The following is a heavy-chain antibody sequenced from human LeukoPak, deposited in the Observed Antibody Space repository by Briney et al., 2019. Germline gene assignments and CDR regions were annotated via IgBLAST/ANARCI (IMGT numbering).Heavy chain of an antibody. J-gene: IGHJ4*02. Sequence: SETLSLTCTVSGGSISSYYWSWIRQPPGKGLEWIGYIYYSGSTYYNPSLKSRLTISLDTSKKKFSLNLNSVTAADTAVYYCARGPRIYYFDYWGQGTLVTVSS. V-gene: IGHV4-59*08. CDR3: ARGPRIYYFDY. CDR2: IYYSGST. D-gene: IGHD2-15*01. CDR1: GGSISSYY.